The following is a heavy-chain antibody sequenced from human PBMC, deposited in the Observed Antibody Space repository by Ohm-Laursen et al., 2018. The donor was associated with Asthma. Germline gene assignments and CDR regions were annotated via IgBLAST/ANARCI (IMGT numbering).Heavy chain of an antibody. Sequence: SLRLSRSAFGFTFRNHWMSWIRQAPGKGLEWVAEITDGGSTTYYVDSVKGRFTISRDNAKNLVFLQMNSLRAEDTAVYYCASVAAGWGQGTRVTVSS. CDR2: ITDGGSTT. D-gene: IGHD6-19*01. CDR3: ASVAAG. J-gene: IGHJ4*02. V-gene: IGHV3-7*01. CDR1: GFTFRNHW.